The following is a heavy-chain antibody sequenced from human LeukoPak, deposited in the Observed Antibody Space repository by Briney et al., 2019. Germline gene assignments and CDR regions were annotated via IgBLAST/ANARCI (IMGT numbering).Heavy chain of an antibody. CDR2: IYTSGST. Sequence: SETLSRTCTVSGGSSSSYYWSWIRQPAGKGLEWIGRIYTSGSTNYNPSLKSRVTMSVDTSKNQFSLKLSSVTAADTAVYYCARDARYCSSTSCPLDVWGKGTTVTVSS. D-gene: IGHD2-2*01. V-gene: IGHV4-4*07. CDR3: ARDARYCSSTSCPLDV. J-gene: IGHJ6*04. CDR1: GGSSSSYY.